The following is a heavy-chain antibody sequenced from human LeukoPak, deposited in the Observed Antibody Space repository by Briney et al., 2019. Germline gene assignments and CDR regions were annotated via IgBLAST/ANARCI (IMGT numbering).Heavy chain of an antibody. CDR1: GGPISSYY. Sequence: PSETLSLTCTVSGGPISSYYWSWIRQPPGKGLEWIGYIYHSGSTNYNPSLKSRVTISVDTSKNQFSLKLSSVTAADTALYYCARHRMSAGSDWFDPWGQGTLVILSS. D-gene: IGHD6-25*01. J-gene: IGHJ5*02. V-gene: IGHV4-59*08. CDR3: ARHRMSAGSDWFDP. CDR2: IYHSGST.